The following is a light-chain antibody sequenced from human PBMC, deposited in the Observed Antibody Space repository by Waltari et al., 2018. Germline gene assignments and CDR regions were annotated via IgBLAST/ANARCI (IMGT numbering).Light chain of an antibody. V-gene: IGLV2-11*01. CDR1: SSNVGGSNF. J-gene: IGLJ1*01. CDR2: DVN. CDR3: CSYAGSYTYV. Sequence: QSALAQPRSVSGSPGQSVTISCTGSSSNVGGSNFVSWYQQYPGQAPKLMLYDVNKRPSGVPHRFSGSKSGDTASLTISGLQAEDEADYYCCSYAGSYTYVFGTGTKVTV.